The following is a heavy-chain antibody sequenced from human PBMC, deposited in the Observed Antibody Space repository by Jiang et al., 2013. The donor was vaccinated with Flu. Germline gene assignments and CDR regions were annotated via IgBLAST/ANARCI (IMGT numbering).Heavy chain of an antibody. Sequence: QLVESGGGLVQPGGSLRLSCAASGFTFNTYAMHWVRQAPGKGLEYVSDIISSGGSTHYANSVKGRFTISRDNSKNTLYLQMGSLRAEDMAVYYCARERSCGGDCYYFDYWGQGTLVTVSS. CDR3: ARERSCGGDCYYFDY. CDR1: GFTFNTYA. D-gene: IGHD2-21*02. J-gene: IGHJ4*02. CDR2: IISSGGST. V-gene: IGHV3-64*01.